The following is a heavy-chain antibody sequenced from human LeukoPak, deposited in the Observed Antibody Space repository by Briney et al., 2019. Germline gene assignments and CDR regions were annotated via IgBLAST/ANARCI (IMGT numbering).Heavy chain of an antibody. CDR1: GGSISSGDYY. CDR3: ARDWVGYDYYYYYMDV. V-gene: IGHV4-61*02. J-gene: IGHJ6*03. D-gene: IGHD5-12*01. CDR2: IYTSGST. Sequence: PSETLSLTCTVSGGSISSGDYYWSWIRQPAGKGLEWIGRIYTSGSTNYNPSLKSRVTMSVDTSKNQFSLKLSSVTAADTAVYYCARDWVGYDYYYYYMDVWGKGTTVTVSS.